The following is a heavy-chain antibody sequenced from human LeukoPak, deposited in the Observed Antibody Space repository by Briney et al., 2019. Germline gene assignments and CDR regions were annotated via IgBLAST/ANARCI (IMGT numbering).Heavy chain of an antibody. D-gene: IGHD6-19*01. Sequence: GGSLRLSCAASGFTFSSYETNWVRQAPGKGLEWVSYISSSGSTIYYADSVKGRFTISRDNAKNSLYLQMNSLRAEDTAVYYCAREEGGAGYYYGMDVWGQGTTVTVSS. CDR3: AREEGGAGYYYGMDV. J-gene: IGHJ6*02. CDR2: ISSSGSTI. V-gene: IGHV3-48*03. CDR1: GFTFSSYE.